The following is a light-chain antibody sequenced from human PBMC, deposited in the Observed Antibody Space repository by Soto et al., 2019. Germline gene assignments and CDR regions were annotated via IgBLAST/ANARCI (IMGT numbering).Light chain of an antibody. CDR1: QSLLHSNGYNY. J-gene: IGKJ2*01. CDR2: LGS. V-gene: IGKV2-28*01. Sequence: DIVMTQSPLSLPVTPGEPASISCRSSQSLLHSNGYNYLDWYLQKPGQSPQLLIYLGSNRASGVPDRFSGSGSGTDFTLKISRVEAEDVGVYCCMQALQTPRTFVQGTKVDIK. CDR3: MQALQTPRT.